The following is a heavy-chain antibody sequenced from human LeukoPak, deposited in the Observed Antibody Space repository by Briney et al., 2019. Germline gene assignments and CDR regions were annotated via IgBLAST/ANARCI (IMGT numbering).Heavy chain of an antibody. J-gene: IGHJ4*02. Sequence: SETLSLTCAVSGYSISSGYYWGWIRQPPGKGLEWIGSIYYSGRTYYNASLKSRVTISVDTSKNQFSLKLSSVTAADTAVYYCARDTGKTYYYDSSGYGYWGQGTLVTVSS. V-gene: IGHV4-38-2*02. CDR3: ARDTGKTYYYDSSGYGY. D-gene: IGHD3-22*01. CDR2: IYYSGRT. CDR1: GYSISSGYY.